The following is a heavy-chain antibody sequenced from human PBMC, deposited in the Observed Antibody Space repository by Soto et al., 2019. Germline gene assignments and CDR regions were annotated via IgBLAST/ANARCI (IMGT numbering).Heavy chain of an antibody. CDR2: VYYTGVT. CDR1: GAHLHIGGYY. CDR3: ARDGTSNDNYFDP. Sequence: LSLTCTVSGAHLHIGGYYWAWIRQLPGKGLEWIGYVYYTGVTYYNPSLGSRVNISVDTSKKQFSLQLRSVTAADTAVYYCARDGTSNDNYFDPWGQGILVTVSS. J-gene: IGHJ5*02. D-gene: IGHD2-2*01. V-gene: IGHV4-31*02.